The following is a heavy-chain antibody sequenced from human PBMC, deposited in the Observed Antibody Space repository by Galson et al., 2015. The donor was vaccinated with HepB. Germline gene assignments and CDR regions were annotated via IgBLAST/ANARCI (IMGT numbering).Heavy chain of an antibody. CDR3: ASSRAEQQPDSLDY. D-gene: IGHD6-13*01. CDR2: INPNSGGT. CDR1: GYTFTDYY. Sequence: VKVSCKASGYTFTDYYMHWVRQAPGQGLEWMGWINPNSGGTNYAQKFQGWVTMTRDTSISTAYMDLSRLTSDDTAVYYCASSRAEQQPDSLDYWGQGTLVTVSS. V-gene: IGHV1-2*04. J-gene: IGHJ4*02.